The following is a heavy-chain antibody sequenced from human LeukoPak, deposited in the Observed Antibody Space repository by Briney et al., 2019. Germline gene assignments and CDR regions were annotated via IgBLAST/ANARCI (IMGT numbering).Heavy chain of an antibody. D-gene: IGHD6-19*01. V-gene: IGHV3-74*01. CDR3: AKGSAAVVLDF. J-gene: IGHJ4*02. CDR2: IKGDGSST. Sequence: PGGSLRLSCAASGFTFSSYWMHWVRHTPGKGLVWVSRIKGDGSSTSYADSVKGRFTISRDNSKNTLFLQMNSLRAEDTAVYYCAKGSAAVVLDFWGQGTLVTVSS. CDR1: GFTFSSYW.